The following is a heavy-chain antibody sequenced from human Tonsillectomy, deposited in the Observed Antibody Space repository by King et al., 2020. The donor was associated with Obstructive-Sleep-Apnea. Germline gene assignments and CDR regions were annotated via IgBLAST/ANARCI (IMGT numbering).Heavy chain of an antibody. V-gene: IGHV3-9*01. CDR1: GFIFDDYG. J-gene: IGHJ4*02. Sequence: QLVQSGGGLVQPGRSLRLSCAASGFIFDDYGMHWVRQPPGKGLEWVSGISWNSGSIGYADSVKGRFTISRDNAKNSLYLQMNSLRAEDTALYFCAKSYSSGWYGPFDYWGQGTLVTVSS. D-gene: IGHD6-19*01. CDR3: AKSYSSGWYGPFDY. CDR2: ISWNSGSI.